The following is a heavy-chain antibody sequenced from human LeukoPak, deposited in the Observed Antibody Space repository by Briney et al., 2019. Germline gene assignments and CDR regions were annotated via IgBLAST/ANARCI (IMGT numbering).Heavy chain of an antibody. D-gene: IGHD5-12*01. Sequence: ASVKVSCKXSGYTFTGNYMHWVRQAPGQGLEWMGWIYPKSGGTNYAQKFQSRVTMTRDTSITTAFMELNILKSDDTAVYYCVRDGYSGGAFDIWGQGTMVTVSS. V-gene: IGHV1-2*02. CDR1: GYTFTGNY. J-gene: IGHJ3*02. CDR2: IYPKSGGT. CDR3: VRDGYSGGAFDI.